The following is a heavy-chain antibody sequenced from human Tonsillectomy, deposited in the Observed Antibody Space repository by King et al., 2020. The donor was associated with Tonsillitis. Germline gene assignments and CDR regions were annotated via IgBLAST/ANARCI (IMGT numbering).Heavy chain of an antibody. J-gene: IGHJ6*02. D-gene: IGHD3-10*01. Sequence: VQLVESGGGVVQPGGSLRLSCAASGLTLNSHAMTWVRQAPGKGLEWVTSISGSGGGTYYADSVKGRFTISRDKSKNTLYLQMNSLRAEYMAVYYCAKVLPNVYYYYAMDVCGQGTTVTVSS. CDR2: ISGSGGGT. CDR3: AKVLPNVYYYYAMDV. CDR1: GLTLNSHA. V-gene: IGHV3-23*04.